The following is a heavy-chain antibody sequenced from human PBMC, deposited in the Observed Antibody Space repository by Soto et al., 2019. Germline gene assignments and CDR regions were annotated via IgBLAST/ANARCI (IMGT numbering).Heavy chain of an antibody. CDR2: INSDGSST. CDR3: ARAIGYYGMDV. CDR1: GFSFSNCW. D-gene: IGHD3-22*01. Sequence: EVQLVESGGGLVTPGGSLRLSCAASGFSFSNCWMHWVRQAPGMGLVWVSHINSDGSSTTYADSVKGRFTISRDNAKNTLYLQMNSLRAEDTAVYYCARAIGYYGMDVWGQGTTVTVSS. V-gene: IGHV3-74*01. J-gene: IGHJ6*02.